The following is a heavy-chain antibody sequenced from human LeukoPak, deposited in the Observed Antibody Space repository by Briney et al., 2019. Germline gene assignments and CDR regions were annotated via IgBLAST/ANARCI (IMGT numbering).Heavy chain of an antibody. D-gene: IGHD2-2*01. CDR1: GFTFSSYS. Sequence: GGSLRLSCAASGFTFSSYSMTWVRQAPGKGLEWVSSISGTSTYIYYTDSVKGRFTISRDNAQNSLYLQMNSLRAEDTAVYYCVRGDTSTRCCNNWFDPWGQGTLVTVSS. J-gene: IGHJ5*02. CDR3: VRGDTSTRCCNNWFDP. V-gene: IGHV3-21*01. CDR2: ISGTSTYI.